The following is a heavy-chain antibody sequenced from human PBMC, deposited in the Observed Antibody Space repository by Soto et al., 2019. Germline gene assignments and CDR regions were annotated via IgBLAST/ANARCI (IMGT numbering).Heavy chain of an antibody. CDR1: GFSFSNHG. CDR3: VSGEGRYGHAPRFDY. CDR2: ISHGGSDT. D-gene: IGHD3-10*01. J-gene: IGHJ4*02. Sequence: QMQLVESGGGAVQPGRSLRLSCAASGFSFSNHGMHWVRQAPGKGLDWVADISHGGSDTWYADSVKGRFTISRDNSKNTVYLQMEGLRSEDTAIYYCVSGEGRYGHAPRFDYWGQGTLVTVSS. V-gene: IGHV3-30*03.